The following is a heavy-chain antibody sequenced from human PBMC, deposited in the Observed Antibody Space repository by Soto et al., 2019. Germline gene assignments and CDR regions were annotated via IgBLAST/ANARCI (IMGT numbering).Heavy chain of an antibody. J-gene: IGHJ4*02. CDR2: ISYEGSNE. Sequence: PGGSLRLSCAASGFTFSSYGMHWVRQAPGKGLEWVAVISYEGSNEYYADSVKGRFTISRDNSRNTLYLQMNSLRAEDTAVYYCAKDESARYRIFDYWGQGTLVTVSS. D-gene: IGHD3-16*02. V-gene: IGHV3-30*18. CDR1: GFTFSSYG. CDR3: AKDESARYRIFDY.